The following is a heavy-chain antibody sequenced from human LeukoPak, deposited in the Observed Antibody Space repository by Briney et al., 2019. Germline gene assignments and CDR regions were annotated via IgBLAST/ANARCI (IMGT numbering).Heavy chain of an antibody. D-gene: IGHD6-19*01. V-gene: IGHV3-23*01. J-gene: IGHJ4*02. CDR2: ISGGGGTT. CDR3: AKSEWYSSGYYSM. Sequence: HPGGSLRLSCAASGFTFNAYAMSWVRQAPGKGLEWVSGISGGGGTTYYADSVKGRFTISRDNSWDTLYLQMNSLRAEDTALYYCAKSEWYSSGYYSMWGQGTLVTVSS. CDR1: GFTFNAYA.